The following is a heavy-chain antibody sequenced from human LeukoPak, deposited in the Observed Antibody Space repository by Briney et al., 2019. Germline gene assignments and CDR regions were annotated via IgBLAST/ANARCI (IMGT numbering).Heavy chain of an antibody. CDR3: ARDRPDYVRLDP. CDR1: GFTFSNYG. D-gene: IGHD3-16*01. V-gene: IGHV3-23*01. CDR2: ISDSGDYT. Sequence: GGSLRLSCAASGFTFSNYGMTWVRQAPGKGLEWVSSISDSGDYTYYADSVKGRFTISRDNSKNTMYLQMNSLRAEDTAVYYCARDRPDYVRLDPWGQGTLVTVSS. J-gene: IGHJ5*02.